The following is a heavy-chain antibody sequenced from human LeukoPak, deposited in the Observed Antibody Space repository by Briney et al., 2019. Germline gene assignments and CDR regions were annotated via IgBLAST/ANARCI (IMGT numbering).Heavy chain of an antibody. D-gene: IGHD6-13*01. J-gene: IGHJ4*02. Sequence: SETLSLTCTVSGGSISSSSYYWGWIRQPPGKGLEWIGSIYYSGSTYYNPSLKSRVTISVDTSKNQFSLKLSSVTAADTAVYYCATNWGRYSRGPLDYWGQGTLVAVSS. V-gene: IGHV4-39*01. CDR2: IYYSGST. CDR3: ATNWGRYSRGPLDY. CDR1: GGSISSSSYY.